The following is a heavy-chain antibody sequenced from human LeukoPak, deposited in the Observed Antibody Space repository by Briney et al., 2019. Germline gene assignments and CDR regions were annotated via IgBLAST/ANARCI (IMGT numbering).Heavy chain of an antibody. J-gene: IGHJ4*02. CDR2: ISYDGSTK. CDR3: ATWNSRLDY. CDR1: GFTVSSNY. D-gene: IGHD1-7*01. Sequence: GGSLRLSCAASGFTVSSNYMSWVRQAPGKGLEWVAVISYDGSTKYYVDSVKGRFTISRDNSKNTLYLQMNSLRAEDTAVYYCATWNSRLDYWGQGTLVTVSS. V-gene: IGHV3-30*03.